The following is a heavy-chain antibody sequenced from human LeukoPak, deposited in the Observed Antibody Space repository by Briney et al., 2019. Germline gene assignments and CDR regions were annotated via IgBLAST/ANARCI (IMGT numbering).Heavy chain of an antibody. CDR1: GFTFGDYA. D-gene: IGHD3-22*01. CDR3: TSNEAGHGXLLQDY. CDR2: IRSKAYGGTT. Sequence: RLSCTASGFTFGDYAMSWVRQXPGKGLEWVXFIRSKAYGGTTEYAASVKGRFTISRDDSKSIAYLQMNSLKTEDTAVYYCTSNEAGHGXLLQDYWGQGTLVTVSS. V-gene: IGHV3-49*04. J-gene: IGHJ4*02.